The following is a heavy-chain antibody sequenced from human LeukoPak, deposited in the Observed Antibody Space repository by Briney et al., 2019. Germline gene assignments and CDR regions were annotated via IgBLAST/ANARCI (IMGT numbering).Heavy chain of an antibody. CDR3: ARGNSGYDSFDY. CDR1: GGTFSSYA. J-gene: IGHJ4*02. CDR2: IIPIFGTA. V-gene: IGHV1-69*06. D-gene: IGHD5-12*01. Sequence: SVKVSCKASGGTFSSYAISWVRQAPGQGLEWMGGIIPIFGTANYVQKYRGRVTITADKSTSTAYMELSSLRSEDTAVYYCARGNSGYDSFDYWGQGTLVTVSS.